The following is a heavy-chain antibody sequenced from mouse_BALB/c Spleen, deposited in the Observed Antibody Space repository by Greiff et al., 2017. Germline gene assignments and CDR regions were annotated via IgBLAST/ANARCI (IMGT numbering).Heavy chain of an antibody. CDR2: ISYSGST. Sequence: EVQLQQSGPGLVKPSQSLSLTSTFPGSSIPVDFAGTWFGQFPGNKLEWMGYISYSGSTSYNPSLKSRISITRDTSKNQFFLQLNSVTTEDTATYYCARSYYRYDEGGYYYAMDYWGQGTSVTVSS. CDR1: GSSIPVDFA. CDR3: ARSYYRYDEGGYYYAMDY. V-gene: IGHV3-2*02. D-gene: IGHD2-14*01. J-gene: IGHJ4*01.